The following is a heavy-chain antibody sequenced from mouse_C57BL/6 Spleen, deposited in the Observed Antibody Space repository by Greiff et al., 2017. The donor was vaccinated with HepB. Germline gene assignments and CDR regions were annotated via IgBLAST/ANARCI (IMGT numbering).Heavy chain of an antibody. Sequence: QVQLQQSGPELVKPGASVKISCKASGYAFSSSWMNWVKQRPGKGLEWIGRIYPGDGDTNYNGKFKGKATLTADKSSSTAYMQLSSLTSEDSAVYCCARSEDYDVDYWGQGTTLTVSS. CDR1: GYAFSSSW. J-gene: IGHJ2*01. CDR3: ARSEDYDVDY. D-gene: IGHD2-4*01. V-gene: IGHV1-82*01. CDR2: IYPGDGDT.